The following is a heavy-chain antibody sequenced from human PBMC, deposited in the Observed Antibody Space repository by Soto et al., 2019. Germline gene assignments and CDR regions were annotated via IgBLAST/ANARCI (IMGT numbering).Heavy chain of an antibody. Sequence: EVQLLESGGGLVQPGGSLRLSCAASQFAFPTYAMAWVRQAPGKGLEWVSAITASGASTYYTDSVKGRFTISRDNSKNTQYLQMNSLRADYTALYYCATELRYLEWFTRPDYWGQGTLVTVST. CDR3: ATELRYLEWFTRPDY. J-gene: IGHJ4*02. D-gene: IGHD3-3*01. CDR1: QFAFPTYA. CDR2: ITASGAST. V-gene: IGHV3-23*01.